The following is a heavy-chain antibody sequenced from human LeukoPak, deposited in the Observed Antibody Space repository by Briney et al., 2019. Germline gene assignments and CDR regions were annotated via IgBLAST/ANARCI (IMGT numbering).Heavy chain of an antibody. V-gene: IGHV4-4*02. CDR1: GGSISSNNW. Sequence: SGTLSLTCAVSGGSISSNNWWTWVRQPPGKGLEWVGEIYHSGSTNYNPSLKSRVTISVDTSKNQFSLKLSSVTAADTAVYYCARHDVDGAVAPYYFDYWGQGTLVTVSS. J-gene: IGHJ4*02. CDR3: ARHDVDGAVAPYYFDY. D-gene: IGHD6-19*01. CDR2: IYHSGST.